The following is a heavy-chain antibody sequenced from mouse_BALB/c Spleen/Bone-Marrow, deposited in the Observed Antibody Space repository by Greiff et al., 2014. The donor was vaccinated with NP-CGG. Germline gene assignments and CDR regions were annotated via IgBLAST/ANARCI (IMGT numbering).Heavy chain of an antibody. CDR2: IDPASGNI. CDR3: ASLTGTFDY. Sequence: VQLKESGTDLVKPGASVKLSCTASGFNIKDTYMHWGKQRPEQGLDWIGRIDPASGNIQYDPKFQGRAAITADTSSNTAYLQLSSLTSEDTAVYYCASLTGTFDYWGQGTPLTVSS. V-gene: IGHV14-3*02. D-gene: IGHD4-1*01. J-gene: IGHJ2*01. CDR1: GFNIKDTY.